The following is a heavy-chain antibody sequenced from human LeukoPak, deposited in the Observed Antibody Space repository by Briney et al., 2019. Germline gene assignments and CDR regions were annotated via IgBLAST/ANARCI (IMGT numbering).Heavy chain of an antibody. D-gene: IGHD6-13*01. V-gene: IGHV4-59*01. Sequence: PSETLSLTCTVSGGSISNKYWSWIRQPPGKGLEWIGYIYYSGSTNYNPSLKSRVTISVDTSKNQFSLKLSSVTAADTAVYYCARGVSSSWYYYFDYWGQGTLVTVSS. CDR2: IYYSGST. CDR1: GGSISNKY. J-gene: IGHJ4*02. CDR3: ARGVSSSWYYYFDY.